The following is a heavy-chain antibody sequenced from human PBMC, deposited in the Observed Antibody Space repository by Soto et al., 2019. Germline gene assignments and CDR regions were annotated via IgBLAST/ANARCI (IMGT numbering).Heavy chain of an antibody. V-gene: IGHV1-18*01. CDR1: CYTVTSYG. CDR2: ISSYNGHT. Sequence: QVQLVQSGAAVKKPGASVQFSCKASCYTVTSYGISWVRHAPGQGLEGMVWISSYNGHTNYAQKLQGRVTMTTDTSTSPAYMELRSLRSADTAGYYCAKDYYDSSGYSNWFDPWCQGTLITVSS. CDR3: AKDYYDSSGYSNWFDP. J-gene: IGHJ5*02. D-gene: IGHD3-22*01.